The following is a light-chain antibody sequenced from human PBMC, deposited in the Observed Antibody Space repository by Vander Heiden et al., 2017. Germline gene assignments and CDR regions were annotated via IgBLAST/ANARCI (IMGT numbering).Light chain of an antibody. CDR3: SSYAGSIYVV. Sequence: QSALTQPPSASRSPGQSVTISCTGTSSDVGGYNYVSWYQQHPGKAPQLMIYEVSKRPSGVPDRFSGSKSGTTASLTVSGLPAEDEADYYCSSYAGSIYVVFGGGTKLTVL. V-gene: IGLV2-8*01. J-gene: IGLJ2*01. CDR2: EVS. CDR1: SSDVGGYNY.